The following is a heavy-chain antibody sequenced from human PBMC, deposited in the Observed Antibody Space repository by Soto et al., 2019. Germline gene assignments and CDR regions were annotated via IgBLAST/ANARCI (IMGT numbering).Heavy chain of an antibody. Sequence: SETLSLTCAVSGGSISSGGYSWSWIRQPPGKGLEWIGYIYHSGSTYYNPSLKSRVTISVDTSKNQFSLKLSSVTAADTAVYYCARGKAAAGTRYYYYYYGMDVWGQGTTVTVSS. CDR3: ARGKAAAGTRYYYYYYGMDV. CDR2: IYHSGST. V-gene: IGHV4-30-2*01. CDR1: GGSISSGGYS. J-gene: IGHJ6*02. D-gene: IGHD6-13*01.